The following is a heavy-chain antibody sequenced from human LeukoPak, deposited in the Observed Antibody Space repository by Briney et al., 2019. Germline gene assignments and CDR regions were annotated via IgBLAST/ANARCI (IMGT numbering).Heavy chain of an antibody. CDR1: GGTFSSYA. V-gene: IGHV1-69*04. CDR2: IIPILGIA. Sequence: SVKVSCKASGGTFSSYAISWVRQAPGQGLEWMGRIIPILGIANYAQKFQGRVTITADKSTSTAYMELSSLRSEDAAVYYCARGEAARSNWFDPWGQGTLVTVSS. D-gene: IGHD2-15*01. CDR3: ARGEAARSNWFDP. J-gene: IGHJ5*02.